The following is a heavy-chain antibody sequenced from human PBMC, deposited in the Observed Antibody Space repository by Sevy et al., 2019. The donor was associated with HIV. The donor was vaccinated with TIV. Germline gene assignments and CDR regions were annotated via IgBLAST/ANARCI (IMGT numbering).Heavy chain of an antibody. V-gene: IGHV3-11*04. CDR2: VSSSGSTI. Sequence: GGSLRLSCAASGFTFRDYYMSWIRQAPGKGLEWVSYVSSSGSTIYYADSVKGRCIISRDNAKNPLALQMNSLRAEDTAVYYCARVLLPSHYYGMDVWGQGTTVTVSS. D-gene: IGHD3-22*01. CDR3: ARVLLPSHYYGMDV. J-gene: IGHJ6*02. CDR1: GFTFRDYY.